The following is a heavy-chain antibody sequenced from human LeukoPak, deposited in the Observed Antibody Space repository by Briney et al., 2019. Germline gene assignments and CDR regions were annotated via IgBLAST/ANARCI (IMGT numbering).Heavy chain of an antibody. CDR1: GYTFTGYY. CDR3: ARDHCSSTSCYEPPTFDY. Sequence: ASVKVSCKASGYTFTGYYMHWVRQAPGQGLEWMGWINPNSGGTNYAQKFQGRVTMTRDTSISTAYMELSRLRSDDTAVYYCARDHCSSTSCYEPPTFDYWGQGTLVTLSS. CDR2: INPNSGGT. V-gene: IGHV1-2*02. D-gene: IGHD2-2*01. J-gene: IGHJ4*02.